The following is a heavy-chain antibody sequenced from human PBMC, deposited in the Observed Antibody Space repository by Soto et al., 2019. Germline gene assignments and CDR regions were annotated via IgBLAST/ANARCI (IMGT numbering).Heavy chain of an antibody. J-gene: IGHJ6*02. D-gene: IGHD6-13*01. CDR1: GFTFSSYG. V-gene: IGHV3-30*18. Sequence: QVQLVESGGGVVQPGRSLRLSCAASGFTFSSYGMHWVRQAPGKGLEWVAVISYDGSNKYYADSVKGRFTISRDNSKNALYLQMNSRRAEDTAVYYCAKDVKGGSSWSYYYYYGMDVWGQGTTVTVSS. CDR3: AKDVKGGSSWSYYYYYGMDV. CDR2: ISYDGSNK.